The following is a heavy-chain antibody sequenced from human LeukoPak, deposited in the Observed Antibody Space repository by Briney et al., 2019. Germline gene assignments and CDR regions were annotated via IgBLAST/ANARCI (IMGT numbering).Heavy chain of an antibody. V-gene: IGHV1-24*01. CDR3: ATSSRWLGGRAFDI. Sequence: ASVKVSCKVSGYTLTELSMHWVRQAPGKGLEWMGGFDPEDGETIYAQKFQGRVTMTEDTSTDTAYMELSSLRSEDTAVYYCATSSRWLGGRAFDIWGQGTMVTVSS. CDR2: FDPEDGET. J-gene: IGHJ3*02. D-gene: IGHD6-19*01. CDR1: GYTLTELS.